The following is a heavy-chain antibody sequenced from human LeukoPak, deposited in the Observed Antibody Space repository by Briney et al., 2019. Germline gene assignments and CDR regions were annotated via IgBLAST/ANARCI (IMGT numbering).Heavy chain of an antibody. J-gene: IGHJ4*02. CDR2: MNPNSGNT. CDR1: GYTFTSYD. Sequence: GASVKVSCKASGYTFTSYDINWVRQATGQGLEWMGWMNPNSGNTGYAQKFQGRVTMTRNTSISTAYMELSSLRSEGTAVYYCAAAIEEWDPFDYWGQGTLVTVSS. D-gene: IGHD1-26*01. V-gene: IGHV1-8*01. CDR3: AAAIEEWDPFDY.